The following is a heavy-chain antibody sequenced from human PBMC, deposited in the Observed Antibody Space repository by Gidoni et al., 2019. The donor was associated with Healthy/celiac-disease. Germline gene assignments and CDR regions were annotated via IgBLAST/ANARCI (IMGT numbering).Heavy chain of an antibody. CDR1: GGTFSSYA. J-gene: IGHJ3*02. CDR3: ARDNWDYGWFGAFDI. Sequence: QVQLVQSGAAVKKPGSSVKVSCKASGGTFSSYAISWVRQAAGQGLEWMGGIIPIFGTANYAQKFQGRVTITADKSTSTAYMELSSLRSEDTAVYYCARDNWDYGWFGAFDIWGQGTMVTVSS. D-gene: IGHD4-17*01. V-gene: IGHV1-69*06. CDR2: IIPIFGTA.